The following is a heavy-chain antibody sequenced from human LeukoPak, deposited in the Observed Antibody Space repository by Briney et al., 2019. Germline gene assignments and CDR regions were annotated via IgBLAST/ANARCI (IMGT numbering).Heavy chain of an antibody. V-gene: IGHV3-15*01. Sequence: GGSLRLSCAASGFTFSSAWMSWVRQAPGQGLEWLGRIKTKTDGGTTDYAAPMKGRFTISRDDSKDTLYLQMNSLKSDDTAVYYCANIFGGNSHRSDYWGQGTLVTVSS. D-gene: IGHD4-23*01. CDR3: ANIFGGNSHRSDY. J-gene: IGHJ4*02. CDR1: GFTFSSAW. CDR2: IKTKTDGGTT.